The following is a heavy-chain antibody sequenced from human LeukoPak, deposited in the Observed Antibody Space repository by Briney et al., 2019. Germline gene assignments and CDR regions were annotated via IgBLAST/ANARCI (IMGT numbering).Heavy chain of an antibody. CDR3: ARDSEAWGATKFFDH. Sequence: ASVKVSCKASGYTFTSYGISWVRQAPGQGLEWMGWISVYNGNTNYAQNFQGRLTMTTDTSTSTAYLELRSLRSDDTAVYYCARDSEAWGATKFFDHWGQGTVVTVSS. CDR2: ISVYNGNT. J-gene: IGHJ4*02. V-gene: IGHV1-18*01. CDR1: GYTFTSYG. D-gene: IGHD1-26*01.